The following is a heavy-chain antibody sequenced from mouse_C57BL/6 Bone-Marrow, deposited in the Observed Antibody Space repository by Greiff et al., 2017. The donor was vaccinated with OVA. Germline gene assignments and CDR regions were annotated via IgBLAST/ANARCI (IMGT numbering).Heavy chain of an antibody. D-gene: IGHD1-1*01. V-gene: IGHV1-55*01. CDR2: IYPGSGST. J-gene: IGHJ2*01. CDR3: ATHYYGSSYGFDY. CDR1: GYTFTSHW. Sequence: VQLQQPGAELVKPGASVKMSCKASGYTFTSHWITWVKQRPGQGLEWIGDIYPGSGSTNYNEKFKSKATLTVDTSSSTAYMQLSSLTSEDSAVYYCATHYYGSSYGFDYWGQGTTLTVSS.